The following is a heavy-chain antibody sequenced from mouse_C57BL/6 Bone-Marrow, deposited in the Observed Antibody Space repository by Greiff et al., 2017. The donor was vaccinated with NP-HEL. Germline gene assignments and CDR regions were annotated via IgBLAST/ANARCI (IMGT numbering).Heavy chain of an antibody. CDR2: ISSGGDYI. D-gene: IGHD2-5*01. CDR1: GFTFSSYA. J-gene: IGHJ3*01. CDR3: TREAYYSKRGPY. V-gene: IGHV5-9-1*02. Sequence: EVQLVESGEGLVKPGGSLKLSCAASGFTFSSYAMSWVRQTPEKRLEWVAYISSGGDYIYYADTVKGRFTISRDNARNTLYLQMSSLKSEDTAMYYCTREAYYSKRGPYWGQGTLVTVSA.